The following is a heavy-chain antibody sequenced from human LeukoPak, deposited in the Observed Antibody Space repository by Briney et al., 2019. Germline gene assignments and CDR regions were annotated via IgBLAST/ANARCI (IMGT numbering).Heavy chain of an antibody. Sequence: PSETLPLTCTVSSGSISTYYLSWIRQPAGKGLEFIGRMHTSGSTISNPSLKSRVTMSLDTSKNQFSLKLSSVTAADTAVYYCARDLTTPPYNWFDPWGQGTLVTVSS. V-gene: IGHV4-4*07. D-gene: IGHD4/OR15-4a*01. CDR1: SGSISTYY. J-gene: IGHJ5*02. CDR2: MHTSGST. CDR3: ARDLTTPPYNWFDP.